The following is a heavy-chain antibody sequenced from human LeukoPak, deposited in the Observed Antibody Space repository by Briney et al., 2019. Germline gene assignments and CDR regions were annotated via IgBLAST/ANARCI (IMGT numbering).Heavy chain of an antibody. V-gene: IGHV1-46*01. CDR1: GYTFTSYY. CDR3: AREAPYDSSGYQGRLDY. J-gene: IGHJ4*02. CDR2: INPSGGST. D-gene: IGHD3-22*01. Sequence: ASVKVSCKASGYTFTSYYMHWVRQAPGQGLEWMGIINPSGGSTSYAQKFQGRVTMTRDTSTSTVYMELSSLRSEDTAVYYCAREAPYDSSGYQGRLDYWGQGTLVTVSS.